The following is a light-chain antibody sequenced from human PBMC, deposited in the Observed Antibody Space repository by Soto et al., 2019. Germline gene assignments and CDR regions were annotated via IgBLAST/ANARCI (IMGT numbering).Light chain of an antibody. Sequence: EIVLTQSPATLSLSPGERATLSCRASQSVGSYLAWYQQKPGQAPRLLIYDASNRATGIPARFSGSGSGTDFTLPISSLEPEDFAVYYCQQRSNWLLTFGGGTKVEIK. CDR2: DAS. V-gene: IGKV3-11*01. CDR1: QSVGSY. J-gene: IGKJ4*01. CDR3: QQRSNWLLT.